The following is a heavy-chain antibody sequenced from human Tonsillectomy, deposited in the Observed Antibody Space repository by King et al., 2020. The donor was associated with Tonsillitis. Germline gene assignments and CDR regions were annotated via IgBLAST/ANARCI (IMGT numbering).Heavy chain of an antibody. CDR2: IYQDGIGQ. CDR1: GFSFSSYY. CDR3: VGDGEGRDWNLDY. D-gene: IGHD1-1*01. V-gene: IGHV3-7*01. J-gene: IGHJ4*02. Sequence: QLVQSGGGLVQRGGSLRLSCTASGFSFSSYYMSWVRQAPGKGLEWVADIYQDGIGQKYVDSLKGRFTISRDNDKNSLYLQMNSLRAEDTAVYYCVGDGEGRDWNLDYGGQGTLVTVSS.